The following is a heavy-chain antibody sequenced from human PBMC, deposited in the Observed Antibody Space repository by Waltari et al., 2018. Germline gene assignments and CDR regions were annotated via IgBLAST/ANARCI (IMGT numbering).Heavy chain of an antibody. V-gene: IGHV3-33*01. CDR2: IWYDGSNK. Sequence: QVQLVESGGGVVQPGRSLRLSCAASGFTLSSYGMHWVRQAPGKGLGWVAVIWYDGSNKYYADSVKGRFTISRDNSKNTLYLQMNSLRAEDTAVYYCAREGYFDWLSNFDYWGQGTLVTVSS. CDR1: GFTLSSYG. CDR3: AREGYFDWLSNFDY. D-gene: IGHD3-9*01. J-gene: IGHJ4*02.